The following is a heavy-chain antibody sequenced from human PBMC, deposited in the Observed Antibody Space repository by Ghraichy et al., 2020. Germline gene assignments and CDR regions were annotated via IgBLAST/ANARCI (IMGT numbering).Heavy chain of an antibody. Sequence: SETLSLTCTVSGVSISSSYWSWIRQPPGKGLEWIGYADDRGDTNHNPSLKSRVTTSVDRSKSQFSLKLTSVTAADTAVYYCTRGSGWHLYWGQGILVTVSS. CDR1: GVSISSSY. D-gene: IGHD6-25*01. J-gene: IGHJ4*02. CDR3: TRGSGWHLY. CDR2: ADDRGDT. V-gene: IGHV4-59*01.